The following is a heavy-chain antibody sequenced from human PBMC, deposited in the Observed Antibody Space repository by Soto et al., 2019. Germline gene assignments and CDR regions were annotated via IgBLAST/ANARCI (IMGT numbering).Heavy chain of an antibody. J-gene: IGHJ5*02. CDR2: IYYSGST. Sequence: QLQLQESGPGLVKPSETLSLTCTVSGGSISSSSNYWGWIRQPPGKGLEWIGSIYYSGSTYYNPSLKSRVTISVDTSKNQFSLKLSSVTAADTAVYYCARHTTYYDFWSGYSKGLAFDPWGQGTLVTVSS. V-gene: IGHV4-39*01. CDR1: GGSISSSSNY. CDR3: ARHTTYYDFWSGYSKGLAFDP. D-gene: IGHD3-3*01.